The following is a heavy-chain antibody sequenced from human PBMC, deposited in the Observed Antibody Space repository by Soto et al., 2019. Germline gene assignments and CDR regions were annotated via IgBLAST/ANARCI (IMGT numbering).Heavy chain of an antibody. J-gene: IGHJ4*02. CDR2: IYYSGCT. Sequence: SETLSLTCTVSGGSISSYYWSWIRQPPGKGLEWIGYIYYSGCTNYNPSLKSRVTISVDTSKNQFSLKLSSVTAADTAVYYCATLLATTRAFDYWGQGTLVTVSS. CDR3: ATLLATTRAFDY. CDR1: GGSISSYY. D-gene: IGHD4-4*01. V-gene: IGHV4-59*01.